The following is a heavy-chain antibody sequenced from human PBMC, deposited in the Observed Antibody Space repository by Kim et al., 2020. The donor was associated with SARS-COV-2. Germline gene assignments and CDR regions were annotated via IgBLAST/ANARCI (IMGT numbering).Heavy chain of an antibody. CDR2: ISYDGSNK. CDR1: GFTFSSYA. D-gene: IGHD3-16*01. CDR3: ASQRPLLSVYGMDV. Sequence: GGSLRLSCAASGFTFSSYAMHWVRQAPGKGLEWVAVISYDGSNKYYADSVKGRFTISRDNSKNTLYLQMNSLRAEDTAVYYCASQRPLLSVYGMDVWGQG. V-gene: IGHV3-30*04. J-gene: IGHJ6*02.